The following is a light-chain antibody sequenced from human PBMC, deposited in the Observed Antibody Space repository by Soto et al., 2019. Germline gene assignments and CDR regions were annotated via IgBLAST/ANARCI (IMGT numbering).Light chain of an antibody. CDR3: SSDISSSAPYV. Sequence: QSVLTQPASVSGSPGQSITISCTGTTSDIGGYNYVSWYQQHPGKAPKLMIYDVTRRPSGVSNRFSGSKSGNTASLTISGLQAEDEADYYCSSDISSSAPYVFGNGTKVTVL. CDR2: DVT. V-gene: IGLV2-14*01. CDR1: TSDIGGYNY. J-gene: IGLJ1*01.